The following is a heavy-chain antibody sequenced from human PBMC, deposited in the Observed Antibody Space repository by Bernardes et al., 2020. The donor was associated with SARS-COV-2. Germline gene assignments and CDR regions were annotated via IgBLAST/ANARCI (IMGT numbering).Heavy chain of an antibody. CDR3: ARGAGESGNYYGSGTWFDY. D-gene: IGHD3-10*01. CDR2: ISYDGSNK. V-gene: IGHV3-30-3*01. CDR1: GFTFSSYA. Sequence: GGSLRLSCAASGFTFSSYAMHWVRQAPGKGLEWVAVISYDGSNKYYADSVKGRFTISRDNSKNTLYLQMNSLRAEDTAVYYCARGAGESGNYYGSGTWFDYWGQGTLVTVSS. J-gene: IGHJ4*02.